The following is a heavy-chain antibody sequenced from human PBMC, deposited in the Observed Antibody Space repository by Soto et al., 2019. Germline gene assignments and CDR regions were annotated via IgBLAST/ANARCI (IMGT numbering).Heavy chain of an antibody. V-gene: IGHV4-34*01. Sequence: PSETLSLTCAVYGGSFSGYYWSWIRQPPGKGLEWIGEINHSGSTNYNPSLKSRVTISVDTSKNQFSLKLSSVTAADTAVYYCARGHDYCYYYGMDVWGQGTTVTVSS. CDR3: ARGHDYCYYYGMDV. CDR2: INHSGST. CDR1: GGSFSGYY. J-gene: IGHJ6*02.